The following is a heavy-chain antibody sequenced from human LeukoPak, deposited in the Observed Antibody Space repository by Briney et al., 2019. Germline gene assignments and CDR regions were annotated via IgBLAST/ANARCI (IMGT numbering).Heavy chain of an antibody. CDR2: IIPIFGTA. CDR1: GGTFSSYA. D-gene: IGHD3-3*01. J-gene: IGHJ4*02. V-gene: IGHV1-69*13. Sequence: GASVKVSCKASGGTFSSYAISWVRQAPGQGLEWMGGIIPIFGTANYAQKFQGRVTITADESTSTAYMELSSLRSDDTAVYYCARDLLPMTKAGVVNDWGQGSLVIVSA. CDR3: ARDLLPMTKAGVVND.